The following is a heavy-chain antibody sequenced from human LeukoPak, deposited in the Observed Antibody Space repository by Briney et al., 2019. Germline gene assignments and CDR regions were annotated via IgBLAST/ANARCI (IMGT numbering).Heavy chain of an antibody. V-gene: IGHV3-72*01. Sequence: QPGGSLRLSCAASGFTFSDHYMDWVRQAPGKGLEWVGRTRNKANSYTTEYAASVKGRFAISRDDSKNSLYLQMNSLETEDTAVYYCASVFGSSFDYWGQGTLVTVSS. D-gene: IGHD6-6*01. CDR3: ASVFGSSFDY. CDR1: GFTFSDHY. CDR2: TRNKANSYTT. J-gene: IGHJ4*02.